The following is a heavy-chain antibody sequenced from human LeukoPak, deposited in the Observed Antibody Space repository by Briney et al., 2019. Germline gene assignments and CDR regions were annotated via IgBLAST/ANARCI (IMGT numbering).Heavy chain of an antibody. CDR3: ARVYGSTFYYYSYMDA. Sequence: ASVKVSCKASGYTFTGYYMHWVRQAPGQGLEWMGWINPNSGGTNYAQKFQGRVTMTRDTSISTAYMELSRLRSDDTAVYYCARVYGSTFYYYSYMDAWGKGTTVTVSS. D-gene: IGHD2-15*01. CDR1: GYTFTGYY. V-gene: IGHV1-2*02. CDR2: INPNSGGT. J-gene: IGHJ6*03.